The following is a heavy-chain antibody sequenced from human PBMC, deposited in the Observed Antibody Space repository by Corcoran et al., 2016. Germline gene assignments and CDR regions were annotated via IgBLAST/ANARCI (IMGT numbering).Heavy chain of an antibody. CDR3: AREVGQLGLDY. CDR1: GGSISSYY. Sequence: QVQLQESGPGLVKPSETLSLPCTVSGGSISSYYWSWIRQPPGKGLEWIGYIYYSGSNNYNPSLKSRVTISVDTSKNQFSLKLSSVTAADTAVYYCAREVGQLGLDYWGQGTLVTVSS. J-gene: IGHJ4*02. CDR2: IYYSGSN. V-gene: IGHV4-59*01. D-gene: IGHD6-6*01.